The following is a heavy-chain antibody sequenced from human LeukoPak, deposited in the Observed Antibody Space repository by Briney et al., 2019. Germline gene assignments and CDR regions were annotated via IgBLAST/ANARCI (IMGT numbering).Heavy chain of an antibody. CDR1: GGSISSYY. J-gene: IGHJ4*02. Sequence: PSETLSLTCTVSGGSISSYYWSWIRQPPGKGLEWIGYIYYSGSTNYNPSLKSRVTISVDTSKNQFSLKLSSVTAADTALYYCARDPNLNPYYYDSSGTPGGYFDYWGQGTLVTVSS. V-gene: IGHV4-59*01. CDR2: IYYSGST. D-gene: IGHD3-22*01. CDR3: ARDPNLNPYYYDSSGTPGGYFDY.